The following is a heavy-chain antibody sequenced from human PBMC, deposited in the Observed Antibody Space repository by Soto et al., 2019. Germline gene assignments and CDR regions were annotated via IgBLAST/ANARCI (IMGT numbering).Heavy chain of an antibody. CDR2: MYFSGSP. V-gene: IGHV4-39*01. J-gene: IGHJ4*02. CDR1: GGSISSTSYY. CDR3: AGYNWNDFDY. Sequence: SETLSLTCTVSGGSISSTSYYWGWIRQPPGKGLEWIGSMYFSGSPHYNSSLKSRVTISVDTSKNQFSLKLSSVTAADTAVYFCAGYNWNDFDYWGQGTLVTVSS. D-gene: IGHD1-1*01.